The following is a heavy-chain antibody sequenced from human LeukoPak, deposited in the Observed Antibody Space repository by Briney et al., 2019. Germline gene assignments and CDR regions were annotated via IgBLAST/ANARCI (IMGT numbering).Heavy chain of an antibody. CDR3: SEQVAVPGAIGGFRFDP. CDR2: IYYSGST. Sequence: SETLSLTCTVSGGSISSYYWSWIRQPPGKGLEWIGYIYYSGSTNYNPSLKSRVTISVDTSKNQFSLKLSSVPAADAAVYYCSEQVAVPGAIGGFRFDPWGQGTLVTVSS. J-gene: IGHJ5*02. D-gene: IGHD2-2*01. CDR1: GGSISSYY. V-gene: IGHV4-59*08.